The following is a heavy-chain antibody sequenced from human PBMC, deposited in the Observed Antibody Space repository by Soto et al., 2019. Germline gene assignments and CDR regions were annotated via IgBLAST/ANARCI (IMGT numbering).Heavy chain of an antibody. Sequence: QVQLVQSGAEVKKPGASVKVSCKASGYTFTSYGISWVRQAPGQGLEWMGWISAYNGNTNYAQKLQGRVTMTTDTXTXXAYMELRSLRSDDTAVYYCARDPSGYSSSWYPLDYWGQGTLVTVSS. CDR1: GYTFTSYG. D-gene: IGHD6-13*01. V-gene: IGHV1-18*01. CDR3: ARDPSGYSSSWYPLDY. J-gene: IGHJ4*02. CDR2: ISAYNGNT.